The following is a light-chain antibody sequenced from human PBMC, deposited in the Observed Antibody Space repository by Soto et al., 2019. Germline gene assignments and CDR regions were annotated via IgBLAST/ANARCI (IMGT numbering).Light chain of an antibody. CDR1: QSVFSNY. Sequence: EIVLTQSPGTLSLSPGERATLSCRASQSVFSNYLAWFQQKPGQAPRLLIFGASNRATGIPDRFSGSGFGTDFTLTISRLEPEDFAVYYCQQYGTSRTFGQGTKVEI. V-gene: IGKV3-20*01. J-gene: IGKJ1*01. CDR2: GAS. CDR3: QQYGTSRT.